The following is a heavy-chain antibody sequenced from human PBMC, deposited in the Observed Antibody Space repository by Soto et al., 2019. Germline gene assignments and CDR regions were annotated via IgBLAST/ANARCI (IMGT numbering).Heavy chain of an antibody. CDR1: GFTFSSYW. D-gene: IGHD6-19*01. CDR2: IKQDGIEK. J-gene: IGHJ4*02. CDR3: ARLIQWYLEY. V-gene: IGHV3-7*01. Sequence: HPGGSLRLSGAASGFTFSSYWISWVRQAPWKGLEWVANIKQDGIEKKYVASVKGRFTISRDNAKNSLYLQMNSLRVEDTAVYYCARLIQWYLEYWGQGTLLAVCS.